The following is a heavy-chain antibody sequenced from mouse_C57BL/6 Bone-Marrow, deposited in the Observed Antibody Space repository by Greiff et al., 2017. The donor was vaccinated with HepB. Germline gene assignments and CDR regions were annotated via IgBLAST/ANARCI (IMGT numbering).Heavy chain of an antibody. CDR2: ISSGGSYT. J-gene: IGHJ3*01. CDR1: GFTFSSYG. Sequence: EVNLVESGGDLVKPGGSLKLSCAASGFTFSSYGMSWVRQTPDKRLEWVATISSGGSYTYYPDSVKGRFTISRDNAKNTLYLQMSSLKSEDTAMYYCARLGPLFAYWGQGTLVTVSA. CDR3: ARLGPLFAY. D-gene: IGHD4-1*01. V-gene: IGHV5-6*01.